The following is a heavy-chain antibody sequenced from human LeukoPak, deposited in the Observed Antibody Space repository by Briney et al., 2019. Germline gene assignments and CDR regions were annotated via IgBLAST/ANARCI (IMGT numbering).Heavy chain of an antibody. V-gene: IGHV3-23*01. D-gene: IGHD2/OR15-2a*01. CDR2: ISGSGGST. Sequence: ETLSLTCAVYGGSFSGYYWSWIRPPPGKGLEWVSAISGSGGSTYYADSVKGRFTISRDNSKNTLYLQMNSLRAEDTAVYYCAKSTTYGGYYFDYWGQGTLVTVSS. J-gene: IGHJ4*02. CDR3: AKSTTYGGYYFDY. CDR1: GGSFSGYY.